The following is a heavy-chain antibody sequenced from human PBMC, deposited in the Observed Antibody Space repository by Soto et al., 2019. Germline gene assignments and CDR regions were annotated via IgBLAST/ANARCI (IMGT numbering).Heavy chain of an antibody. J-gene: IGHJ4*02. CDR3: ARDGKGYSYGYPDS. CDR1: GFTVSSNY. D-gene: IGHD5-18*01. V-gene: IGHV3-66*01. Sequence: GGSLRLSCAASGFTVSSNYMSWVRQAPGKGLDWVSIIYSDGGTYYADSVKGRFTISRDSSENMLYLHMISLRAEDTAVYYCARDGKGYSYGYPDSWGQGTLVTVSS. CDR2: IYSDGGT.